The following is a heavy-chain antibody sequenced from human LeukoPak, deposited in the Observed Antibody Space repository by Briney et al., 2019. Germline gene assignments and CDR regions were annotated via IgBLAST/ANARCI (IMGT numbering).Heavy chain of an antibody. Sequence: PSETLSLTCTVSGASISDYYWSWIRQPPGKGLEWIGYIYYSGTTNYNPSLKSRVTISLDTSKNQFSLRLSSVTAADTAVYYCAREGVYRSGYFDFWGQGTLVTVSS. CDR1: GASISDYY. J-gene: IGHJ4*02. CDR3: AREGVYRSGYFDF. V-gene: IGHV4-59*01. D-gene: IGHD6-19*01. CDR2: IYYSGTT.